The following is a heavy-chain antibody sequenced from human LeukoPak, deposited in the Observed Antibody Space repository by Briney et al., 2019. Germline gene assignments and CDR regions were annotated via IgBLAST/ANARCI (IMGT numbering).Heavy chain of an antibody. CDR3: ARGIAARLTDFDY. V-gene: IGHV1-2*04. CDR2: INPNSGGT. Sequence: ASVNVSCKASGHTFTGYYMHWVRQAPGQGLEWMGWINPNSGGTNYAQKFQGWVTMTRDTSISTAYMELSRLRSDDTAVYYCARGIAARLTDFDYWGQGTLVTVSS. CDR1: GHTFTGYY. D-gene: IGHD6-6*01. J-gene: IGHJ4*02.